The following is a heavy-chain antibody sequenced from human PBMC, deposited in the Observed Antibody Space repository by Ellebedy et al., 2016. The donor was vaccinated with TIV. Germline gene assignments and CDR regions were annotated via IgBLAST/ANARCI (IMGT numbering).Heavy chain of an antibody. CDR2: ISWNSGSI. CDR1: GFTFDDYA. CDR3: AKDGQRSGWYHFDY. D-gene: IGHD6-19*01. Sequence: SLKISXAASGFTFDDYAMHWVRQAPGKGLEWVSGISWNSGSIGYADSVKGRFTISRDNAKNSLYLQMNSLRAEDTALYYCAKDGQRSGWYHFDYWGQGTLVTVSS. V-gene: IGHV3-9*01. J-gene: IGHJ4*02.